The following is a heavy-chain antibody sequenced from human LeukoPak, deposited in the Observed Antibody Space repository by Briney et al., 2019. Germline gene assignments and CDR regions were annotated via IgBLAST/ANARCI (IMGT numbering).Heavy chain of an antibody. CDR1: GFIFSDYY. CDR2: ISSGGSTI. J-gene: IGHJ5*02. D-gene: IGHD3-3*02. CDR3: ARAPPLGWFDP. V-gene: IGHV3-11*04. Sequence: SGGSLRLSCAASGFIFSDYYMSWIRQAPAKGLEWVSYISSGGSTIYYADSVKGRFTISRDNAKNSLYLQMNSLRAEDTAVYYCARAPPLGWFDPWGQGTLVTVSS.